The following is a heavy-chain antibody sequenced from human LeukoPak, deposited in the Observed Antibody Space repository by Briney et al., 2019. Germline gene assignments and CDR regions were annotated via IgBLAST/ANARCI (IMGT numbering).Heavy chain of an antibody. CDR1: GYTFTGYY. J-gene: IGHJ4*02. CDR3: ARDAGIAAAGGTYVDY. V-gene: IGHV1-2*02. Sequence: ASVKVSCKASGYTFTGYYMHWVRQAPGQGLEWMGWINPNSGGTNFAQKFQGRVTMTRDTSICTAYMELSRLRSDDTAVYYCARDAGIAAAGGTYVDYWGQGTLVTVSS. CDR2: INPNSGGT. D-gene: IGHD6-13*01.